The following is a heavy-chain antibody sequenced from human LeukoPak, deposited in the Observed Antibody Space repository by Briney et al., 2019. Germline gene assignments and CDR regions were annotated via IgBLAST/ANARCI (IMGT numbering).Heavy chain of an antibody. CDR1: GFTFSSYS. CDR2: ISSSSSTI. CDR3: ARGDIVVVPAAPNYFDY. Sequence: TGGSLRLSCAASGFTFSSYSMNWVRQAPGKGLEWVSYISSSSSTIYYADSVKGRFTISRDNAKNSLYLQMNSLRDEDTAVYYCARGDIVVVPAAPNYFDYWGQGTLVTVSS. D-gene: IGHD2-2*01. J-gene: IGHJ4*02. V-gene: IGHV3-48*02.